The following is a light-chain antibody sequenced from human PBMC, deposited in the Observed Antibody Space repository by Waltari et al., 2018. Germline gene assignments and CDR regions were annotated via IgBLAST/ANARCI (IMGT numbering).Light chain of an antibody. Sequence: QSALTQPASVSGSPGPSITLSSTGTSSAFGRSNLVSWYQQHPGKVPKLIMYEDTKRPSGFSDRFSVSKSGNTASLTISGLQAEDEADYHCCAHAGSGIWVFGGGTKLTVL. V-gene: IGLV2-23*01. CDR2: EDT. CDR1: SSAFGRSNL. J-gene: IGLJ3*02. CDR3: CAHAGSGIWV.